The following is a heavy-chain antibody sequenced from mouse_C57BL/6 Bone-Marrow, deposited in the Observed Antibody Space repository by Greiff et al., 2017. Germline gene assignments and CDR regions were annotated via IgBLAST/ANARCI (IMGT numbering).Heavy chain of an antibody. Sequence: LLESGPGLVKPSQSLSLTCSVTGYSITSGYYWNWIRQFPGNKLEWMGYISYDGSNNYNPSLKNRISITRDTSKNQFFLKLNSVTTEDTATYNAASGYYVLPLRRRGQGTTLTVSS. J-gene: IGHJ2*01. V-gene: IGHV3-6*01. CDR3: ASGYYVLPLRR. CDR1: GYSITSGYY. D-gene: IGHD2-3*01. CDR2: ISYDGSN.